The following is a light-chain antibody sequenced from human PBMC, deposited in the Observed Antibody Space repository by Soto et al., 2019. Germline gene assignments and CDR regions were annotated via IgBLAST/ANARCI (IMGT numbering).Light chain of an antibody. V-gene: IGKV3-15*01. J-gene: IGKJ5*01. CDR2: GAS. CDR1: QRVSSN. Sequence: EIVMTQSPATLSVSPGERATLSCRASQRVSSNLAWYQQQPGQAPRLLIYGASTRATGIPARFSGSGSGTEFSLIISSLQSEDFAVYYCQQYNNWPPITFGQGTRLEIK. CDR3: QQYNNWPPIT.